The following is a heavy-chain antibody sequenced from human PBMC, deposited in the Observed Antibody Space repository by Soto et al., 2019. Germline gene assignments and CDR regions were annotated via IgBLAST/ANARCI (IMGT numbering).Heavy chain of an antibody. CDR3: ARVAGSSAEEYYYYGMDV. CDR2: IIPIFGTA. V-gene: IGHV1-69*01. J-gene: IGHJ6*02. D-gene: IGHD6-6*01. Sequence: QVQLVQSGAEVKKPGSSVKVSCKASGGTFSSYAISWVRQAPGQGLEWMGGIIPIFGTANYAQKFQGRVTITADESTRTAYMELSSLRSEDTAVYYCARVAGSSAEEYYYYGMDVWGQGTTVTVSS. CDR1: GGTFSSYA.